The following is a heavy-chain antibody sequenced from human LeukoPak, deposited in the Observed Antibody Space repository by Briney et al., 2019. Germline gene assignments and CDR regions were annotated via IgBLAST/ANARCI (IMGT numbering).Heavy chain of an antibody. CDR1: GFTFSTYS. Sequence: PGGSLRLSCAASGFTFSTYSMIWVRQAPGKGLEWLSYISGDSRTIYYPDSVKGRFTISRDNAKNSLYLQLISLRAEDTAVYYCAKPGHYDFWSGYFDYWGQGTLVTVSS. V-gene: IGHV3-48*01. D-gene: IGHD3-3*01. J-gene: IGHJ4*02. CDR3: AKPGHYDFWSGYFDY. CDR2: ISGDSRTI.